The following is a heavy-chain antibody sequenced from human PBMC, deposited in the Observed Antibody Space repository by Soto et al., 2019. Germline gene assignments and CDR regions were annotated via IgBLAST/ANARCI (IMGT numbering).Heavy chain of an antibody. V-gene: IGHV4-4*07. Sequence: SETLSLTCSVSGGPMSSYYWTWIRQPAGKGLEWIGRVYSSGGTHYNSSLKSRVTISLDTSKNQFSLRLISVTAADTAVYYCARGQRFSDWFDPWGQGTLVTVS. CDR3: ARGQRFSDWFDP. CDR1: GGPMSSYY. J-gene: IGHJ5*02. CDR2: VYSSGGT. D-gene: IGHD3-3*01.